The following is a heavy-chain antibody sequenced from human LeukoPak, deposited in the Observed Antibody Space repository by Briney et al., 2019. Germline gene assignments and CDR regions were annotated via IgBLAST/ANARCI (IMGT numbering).Heavy chain of an antibody. J-gene: IGHJ4*02. CDR3: ARVGTDDYGDYYFDY. V-gene: IGHV4-59*01. D-gene: IGHD4-17*01. CDR2: INYSGST. CDR1: GGSISSYY. Sequence: SETLSLTCTVSGGSISSYYWSWIRQPPGKGLEWIGYINYSGSTNYNPSLKSRVTISVDTSKNQFSLKLSSVTAADTAVYYCARVGTDDYGDYYFDYWGQGTLVTVSS.